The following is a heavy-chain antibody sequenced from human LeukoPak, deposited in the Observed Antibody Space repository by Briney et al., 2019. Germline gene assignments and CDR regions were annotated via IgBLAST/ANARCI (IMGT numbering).Heavy chain of an antibody. J-gene: IGHJ6*02. CDR3: AKLLRRDIYYYYGMDV. V-gene: IGHV3-23*01. Sequence: PGGSLRLSCAASGFTFSSYAMSWVRQAPGKGLEWVSAISGSGGSTYYADSVKGRFTISRDNSKNTLYLQMNSLRAEDTAVYYCAKLLRRDIYYYYGMDVWGQGTTVTVSS. CDR1: GFTFSSYA. D-gene: IGHD2-15*01. CDR2: ISGSGGST.